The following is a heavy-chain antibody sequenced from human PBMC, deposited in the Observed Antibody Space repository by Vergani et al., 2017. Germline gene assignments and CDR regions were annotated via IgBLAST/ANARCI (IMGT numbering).Heavy chain of an antibody. V-gene: IGHV1-24*01. J-gene: IGHJ4*02. D-gene: IGHD3-22*01. CDR1: GYSLTELT. CDR2: FDPEHGEV. Sequence: QVQLVQSGSEVRKPGASVNVSCQVSGYSLTELTIHWVRQAPGKGLEWMGGFDPEHGEVTFAHHIQGRVTMTEDRSTDTAYMELSSLRPEDTALYYCAIVTDYYDRSGYYLDYLGQGTLVTVA. CDR3: AIVTDYYDRSGYYLDY.